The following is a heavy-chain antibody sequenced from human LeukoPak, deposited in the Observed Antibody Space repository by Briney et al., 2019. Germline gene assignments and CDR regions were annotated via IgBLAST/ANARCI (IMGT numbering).Heavy chain of an antibody. V-gene: IGHV4-34*01. CDR1: GGSFSGHY. J-gene: IGHJ4*02. CDR2: INHGGST. CDR3: ARGRYVTTRGGAAAGFLDY. D-gene: IGHD6-13*01. Sequence: SETLSLTCAVSGGSFSGHYWNWIRQPPGKGLEWIGEINHGGSTNYNPSLKSLVTICVDTSQNQFSLRLSSVTAADTAVYYCARGRYVTTRGGAAAGFLDYWGQGTLVTVST.